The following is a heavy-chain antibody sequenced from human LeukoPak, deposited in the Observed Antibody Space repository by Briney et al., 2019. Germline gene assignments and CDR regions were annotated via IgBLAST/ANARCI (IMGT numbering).Heavy chain of an antibody. J-gene: IGHJ4*02. CDR3: ARSRDGYNPNDY. CDR1: GYTFTSYG. CDR2: ISPYNT. Sequence: ASVKASCKASGYTFTSYGISWVRQAPGQGLEWMGWISPYNTNLAQQFQGRVTMTTDTSRSTAYMELRSLRSDDTAVYYCARSRDGYNPNDYWGQGTLVTVSS. D-gene: IGHD5-24*01. V-gene: IGHV1-18*01.